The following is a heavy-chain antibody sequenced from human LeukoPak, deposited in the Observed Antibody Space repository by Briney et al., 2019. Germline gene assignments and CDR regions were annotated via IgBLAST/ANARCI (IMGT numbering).Heavy chain of an antibody. CDR3: ASPEENSDYYFVY. V-gene: IGHV1-69*01. CDR1: GGTFRNYA. D-gene: IGHD4-11*01. CDR2: IIPLFGRA. Sequence: SLKVSCKASGGTFRNYAISWVRQAPGQGLEWMGGIIPLFGRAEYAQKFQGRVTITADEPTRTVYLELSSLRSEDTAVYYCASPEENSDYYFVYWGQGTLVTVSS. J-gene: IGHJ4*02.